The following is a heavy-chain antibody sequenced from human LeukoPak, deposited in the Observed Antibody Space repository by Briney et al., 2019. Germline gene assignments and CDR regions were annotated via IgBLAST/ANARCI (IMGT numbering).Heavy chain of an antibody. D-gene: IGHD1-14*01. CDR2: IVVGSGNT. J-gene: IGHJ4*02. V-gene: IGHV1-58*01. CDR3: AADPNPDGVQVY. Sequence: GTSVKVSCKASGFTFTSSAVQWVRQARGQRLEWIGWIVVGSGNTNYAQKFQERVTITRDMSTSTAYMELSSLRSEDTAVYYCAADPNPDGVQVYWGQGTLVTVSP. CDR1: GFTFTSSA.